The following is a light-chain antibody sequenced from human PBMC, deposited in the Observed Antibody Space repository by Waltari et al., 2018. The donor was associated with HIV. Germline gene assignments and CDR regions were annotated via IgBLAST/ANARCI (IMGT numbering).Light chain of an antibody. CDR2: EDK. Sequence: MLTQPHSVSESPGKTVTISCTRRSGSIASNHVQWYQQRPGSSPITITYEDKQTPSGLPHLFSGSIDSSSNTAALTSSGLNTEDEADYYCQSYDANYRVIFCGGTKLTVL. J-gene: IGLJ2*01. CDR3: QSYDANYRVI. V-gene: IGLV6-57*01. CDR1: SGSIASNH.